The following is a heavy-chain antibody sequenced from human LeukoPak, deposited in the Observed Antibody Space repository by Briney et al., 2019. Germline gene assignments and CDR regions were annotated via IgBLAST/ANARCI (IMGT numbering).Heavy chain of an antibody. Sequence: GGSLRLSCAASGFTFSSYAMSWVRQSPGKGLEWVSGMSGSGGSTDYADSVKGRFTISRDNSKNTLYLQMNSLRDEDTAVYYCAKVWRGYSYGPGDYWGQGTLVTISS. V-gene: IGHV3-23*01. CDR1: GFTFSSYA. J-gene: IGHJ4*01. CDR2: MSGSGGST. CDR3: AKVWRGYSYGPGDY. D-gene: IGHD5-18*01.